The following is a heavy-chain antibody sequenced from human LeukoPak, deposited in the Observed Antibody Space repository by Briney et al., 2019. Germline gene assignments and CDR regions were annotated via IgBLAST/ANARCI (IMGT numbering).Heavy chain of an antibody. J-gene: IGHJ4*02. CDR3: AKRLSFGVAIGDFDY. D-gene: IGHD3-3*01. CDR2: VSGRDTST. Sequence: GGSLRLYCAASGFTFSNYAMSWVRQAPGKGLEWVSAVSGRDTSTYYTDSVKGRFTISRDNSKNTLYLQMNSLRAEDTATYFCAKRLSFGVAIGDFDYWGQGTLVTVSS. V-gene: IGHV3-23*01. CDR1: GFTFSNYA.